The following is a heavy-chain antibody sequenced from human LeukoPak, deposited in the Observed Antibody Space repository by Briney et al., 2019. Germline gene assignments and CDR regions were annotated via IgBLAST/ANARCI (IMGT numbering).Heavy chain of an antibody. J-gene: IGHJ5*02. CDR1: GLTFSSYS. Sequence: GGSLRLSCAASGLTFSSYSMNWVRQAPGKGLEWVSSISSSSSYIYYADSVKGRFTISRDNAKNSLYLQMNSLRAEDTAVYYCARVGGDIVVVPAAMYDGFDPWGQGTLVTVSS. CDR2: ISSSSSYI. V-gene: IGHV3-21*01. CDR3: ARVGGDIVVVPAAMYDGFDP. D-gene: IGHD2-2*01.